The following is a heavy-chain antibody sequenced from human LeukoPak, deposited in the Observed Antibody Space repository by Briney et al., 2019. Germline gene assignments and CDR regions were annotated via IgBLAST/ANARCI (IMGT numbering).Heavy chain of an antibody. D-gene: IGHD2-15*01. J-gene: IGHJ5*02. CDR2: IIPILGIA. CDR3: ARGNCSGGSCYSSWFDP. V-gene: IGHV1-69*04. CDR1: GGTFSSYA. Sequence: SVNVSCKASGGTFSSYAISWVRQAPGQGLEWMGRIIPILGIANYARKFQGRVTITADKSTSTAYMELSSLRSEDTAVYYCARGNCSGGSCYSSWFDPWGQGTLVTVSS.